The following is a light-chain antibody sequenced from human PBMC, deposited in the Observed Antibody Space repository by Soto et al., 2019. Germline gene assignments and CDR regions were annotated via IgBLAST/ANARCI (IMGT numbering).Light chain of an antibody. CDR3: QQRSDWVT. CDR1: QSVSSY. CDR2: DAT. V-gene: IGKV3-11*01. J-gene: IGKJ4*01. Sequence: ETVLTQSPATLSLSPGENAILSCRASQSVSSYLAWYQQKPGQAPRLLIYDATQRATGIPARFSGGGSGTDFTLPISSLEPEDFAVYYCQQRSDWVTFGGGTKVEMK.